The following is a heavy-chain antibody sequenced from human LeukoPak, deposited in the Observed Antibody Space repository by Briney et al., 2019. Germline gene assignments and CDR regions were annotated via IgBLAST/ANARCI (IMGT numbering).Heavy chain of an antibody. CDR1: GGSISSGGYY. CDR2: IYYSGST. V-gene: IGHV4-31*03. D-gene: IGHD6-6*01. CDR3: AGTYSSSSGWFDP. J-gene: IGHJ5*02. Sequence: PSETLSLTCTVSGGSISSGGYYWSWIRQHPGKGLEWIGYIYYSGSTYYNPSLKSRVTISVDTSKNQFSLKLSSVTAADTAVYYCAGTYSSSSGWFDPWGQGTLVTVSS.